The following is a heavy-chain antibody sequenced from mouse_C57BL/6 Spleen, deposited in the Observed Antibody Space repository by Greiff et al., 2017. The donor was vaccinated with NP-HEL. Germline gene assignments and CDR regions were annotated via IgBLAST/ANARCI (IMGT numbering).Heavy chain of an antibody. D-gene: IGHD3-2*02. Sequence: EVQLKESGEGLVKPGGSLKLSCAASGFTFSSYAMSWVRQTPEKRLEWVAYISSGGDYIYYADTVKGRFTISRDNARNTLYLQMSSLKSEDTAMYYCTRDSSGLAWFAYWGQGTLVTVSA. CDR1: GFTFSSYA. CDR3: TRDSSGLAWFAY. CDR2: ISSGGDYI. V-gene: IGHV5-9-1*02. J-gene: IGHJ3*01.